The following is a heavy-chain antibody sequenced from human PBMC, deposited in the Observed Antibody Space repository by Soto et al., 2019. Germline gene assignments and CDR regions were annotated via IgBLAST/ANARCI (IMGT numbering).Heavy chain of an antibody. CDR1: GGSFSGYY. CDR2: IILSGST. D-gene: IGHD2-2*01. J-gene: IGHJ5*02. Sequence: SEILSLTCAVYGGSFSGYYWSWIRQPPGKGLEWIGEIILSGSTNYNPSLKSRVTISVDTSKNHFSLKLSSVTAADTAVYYCARGPHIVVVPAAILKGSNWFDPWGQGTLVTVSS. CDR3: ARGPHIVVVPAAILKGSNWFDP. V-gene: IGHV4-34*01.